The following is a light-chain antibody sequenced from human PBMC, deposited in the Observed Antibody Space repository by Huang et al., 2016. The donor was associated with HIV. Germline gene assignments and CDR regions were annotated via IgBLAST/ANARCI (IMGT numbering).Light chain of an antibody. CDR1: QSVSSY. Sequence: EIVLTQSPATLSLSPGERATLSCRASQSVSSYLAWYQQKPGQAPRLLIYDASNRATCIPARFSGSGSGTDFTLTISSLEPEDFAVYYCQQRSNWPPYTFGQGTKVEIK. CDR3: QQRSNWPPYT. V-gene: IGKV3-11*01. J-gene: IGKJ2*01. CDR2: DAS.